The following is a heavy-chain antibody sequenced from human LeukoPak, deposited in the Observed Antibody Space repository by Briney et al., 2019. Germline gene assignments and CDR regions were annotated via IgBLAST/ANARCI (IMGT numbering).Heavy chain of an antibody. CDR2: LSGSGGST. Sequence: GGSLRLSCAASGFTFSSYAMSWVRQAPGKGLEWVSALSGSGGSTYYADSVKGRFTISRDNSKNTRYLQMNSLRAEDTAVYYCAREGGPYYYDSSGYYYDYWGQGTLVTVSS. V-gene: IGHV3-23*01. J-gene: IGHJ4*02. CDR1: GFTFSSYA. D-gene: IGHD3-22*01. CDR3: AREGGPYYYDSSGYYYDY.